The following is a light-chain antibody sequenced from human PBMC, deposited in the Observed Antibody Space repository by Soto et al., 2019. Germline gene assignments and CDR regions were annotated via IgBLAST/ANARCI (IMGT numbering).Light chain of an antibody. CDR3: QQRNNWPLT. CDR1: QSVSSY. J-gene: IGKJ4*01. V-gene: IGKV3-11*01. Sequence: EIVLTQSPATLSLSPGERATLSCRASQSVSSYLAWYQQKPGQAPRLLIYDASNRATGIPARFRGSGAGTEFTLTISSLEPEDFAVYYFQQRNNWPLTFGGGTKVEIK. CDR2: DAS.